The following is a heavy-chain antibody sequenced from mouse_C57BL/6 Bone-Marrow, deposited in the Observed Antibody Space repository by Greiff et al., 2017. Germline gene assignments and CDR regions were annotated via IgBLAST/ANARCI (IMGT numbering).Heavy chain of an antibody. D-gene: IGHD2-1*01. CDR1: GYTFTSYG. CDR3: ARARIYDDAMNY. J-gene: IGHJ4*01. CDR2: IYPRRGNT. V-gene: IGHV1-81*01. Sequence: VKLQQPGAELARPGASVKLSCKASGYTFTSYGISWVKQSTGQGLEWIGAIYPRRGNTYYNEKFKGKATLTADKSSSTASMELRILTSADSAVYFCARARIYDDAMNYWGQGTSVTVSS.